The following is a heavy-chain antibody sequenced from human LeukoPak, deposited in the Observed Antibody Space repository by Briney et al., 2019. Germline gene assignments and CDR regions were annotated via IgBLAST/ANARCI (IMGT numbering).Heavy chain of an antibody. CDR3: AKDFAYARSGYFDY. CDR1: GFTFSSYA. V-gene: IGHV3-30*02. D-gene: IGHD2-2*01. Sequence: GGSLRLSCAASGFTFSSYAMSWVRQAPGKGLEWVAFIRYDGSNKYYADSVKGRFTISRDNSKNTLYLQMNSLRAEDTAVYYCAKDFAYARSGYFDYWGQGTLVTVSS. CDR2: IRYDGSNK. J-gene: IGHJ4*02.